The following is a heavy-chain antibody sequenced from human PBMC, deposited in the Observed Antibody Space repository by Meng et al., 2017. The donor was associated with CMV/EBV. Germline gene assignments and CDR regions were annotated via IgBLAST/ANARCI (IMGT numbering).Heavy chain of an antibody. V-gene: IGHV3-7*02. D-gene: IGHD4-17*01. Sequence: YLVESGGGLVQPGGSLRLSCAASGLPISNYWMSWVRQAPGKGLEWVANIKNDGSERYYVDSVKGRLSISRDNADNSLYLQMNNLRAEDTAVYYCRLGHYSQDWGQGTLVTVSS. J-gene: IGHJ4*02. CDR2: IKNDGSER. CDR3: RLGHYSQD. CDR1: GLPISNYW.